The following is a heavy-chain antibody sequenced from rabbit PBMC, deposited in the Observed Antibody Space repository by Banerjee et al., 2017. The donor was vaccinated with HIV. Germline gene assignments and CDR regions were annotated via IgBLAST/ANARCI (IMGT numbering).Heavy chain of an antibody. V-gene: IGHV1S7*01. CDR1: GFDFSSYY. CDR2: ISTGDGTT. Sequence: QLKESGGGLVQPGGSLTLSCKASGFDFSSYYMNWVRQAPGKGLEWIGSISTGDGTTNYASWVNGRFTISSHNAQNTVYLQLNSLTAADTATYFCARGSAYAGAGYALWGPGTLVTVS. CDR3: ARGSAYAGAGYAL. J-gene: IGHJ4*01. D-gene: IGHD4-2*01.